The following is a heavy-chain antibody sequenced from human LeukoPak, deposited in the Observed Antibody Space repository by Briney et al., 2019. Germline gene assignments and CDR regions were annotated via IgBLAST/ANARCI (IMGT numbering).Heavy chain of an antibody. V-gene: IGHV4-39*07. D-gene: IGHD2-2*01. Sequence: SEALTLTCTVSGGSTSSSSYYWGWIRQPPGKGLEWIESIYYSGSTYYNPSLKSRVTISVDTSKNQFSLKLSSVTAADTAVYYCARDPYIVVVPAARRGFDPWGQGTLVTVSS. J-gene: IGHJ5*02. CDR3: ARDPYIVVVPAARRGFDP. CDR1: GGSTSSSSYY. CDR2: IYYSGST.